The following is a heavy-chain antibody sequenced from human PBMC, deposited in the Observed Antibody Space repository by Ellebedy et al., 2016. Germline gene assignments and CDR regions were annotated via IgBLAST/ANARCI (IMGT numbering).Heavy chain of an antibody. CDR1: GYSISSGYY. Sequence: SETLSLTCTVSGYSISSGYYWGWIRPPPGKGLEWIGNIYHSGSTYYNPSLKSRVTISVDTSKNQFSLKLSSVTAADTAVYYCARGMNYFGYWGQGTLVTVSS. CDR3: ARGMNYFGY. V-gene: IGHV4-38-2*02. J-gene: IGHJ4*02. CDR2: IYHSGST.